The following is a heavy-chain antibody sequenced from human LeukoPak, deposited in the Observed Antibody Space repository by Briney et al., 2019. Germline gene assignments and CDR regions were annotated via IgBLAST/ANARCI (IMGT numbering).Heavy chain of an antibody. V-gene: IGHV1-24*01. J-gene: IGHJ4*02. CDR1: GYTLTELS. D-gene: IGHD1-26*01. CDR3: ATSWGGSYPLTFDY. CDR2: FDPEDGET. Sequence: ASVKVSCKVSGYTLTELSMHWVRQAPGKGLEWMEGFDPEDGETIYAQKFQGRVTMTEDTSTDTAYMELSSLRSEDTAVYYCATSWGGSYPLTFDYWGQGTLVTVSS.